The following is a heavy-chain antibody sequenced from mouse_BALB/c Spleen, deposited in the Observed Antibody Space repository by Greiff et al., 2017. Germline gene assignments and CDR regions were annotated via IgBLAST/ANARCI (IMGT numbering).Heavy chain of an antibody. V-gene: IGHV1-9*01. J-gene: IGHJ1*01. CDR2: ILPGSGST. D-gene: IGHD3-1*01. CDR3: AREGGSSGYVHFDV. CDR1: GYTFSSYW. Sequence: VQLQQSGAELMKPGASVKISCKATGYTFSSYWIEWVKQRPGHGLEWIGEILPGSGSTNYNEKFKGKATFTADTSSNTAYMQLSSLTSEDSAVYYCAREGGSSGYVHFDVWGAGTTVTVSS.